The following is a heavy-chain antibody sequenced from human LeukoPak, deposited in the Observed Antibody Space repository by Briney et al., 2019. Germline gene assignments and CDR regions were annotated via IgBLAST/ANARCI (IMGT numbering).Heavy chain of an antibody. CDR3: ATAQERGFGELFPK. CDR2: FDPEDGET. Sequence: ASVKVSCKVSGYTLTELSMHWVRQAPGKGLEWMGGFDPEDGETIYAQKFQGKVTMTEDTSTDTAYMELSSLRSEDTAVYYCATAQERGFGELFPKWGQGTLVTVSS. V-gene: IGHV1-24*01. D-gene: IGHD3-10*01. J-gene: IGHJ4*02. CDR1: GYTLTELS.